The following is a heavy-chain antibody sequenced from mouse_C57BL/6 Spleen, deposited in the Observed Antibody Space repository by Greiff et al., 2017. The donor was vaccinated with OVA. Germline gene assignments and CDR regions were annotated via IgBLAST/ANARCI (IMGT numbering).Heavy chain of an antibody. CDR3: TPYYGSKNAMDY. V-gene: IGHV14-1*01. CDR1: GFNITDYY. D-gene: IGHD1-1*01. Sequence: VQLQQSGAELVRPGASVKLSCTASGFNITDYYMHWVKQRPEQGLAWIGRIDPEDGDTEYAPKFQGKATMTADTSSNTAYLQLSSLTSEDTAVYYCTPYYGSKNAMDYWGQGTSVTVSS. J-gene: IGHJ4*01. CDR2: IDPEDGDT.